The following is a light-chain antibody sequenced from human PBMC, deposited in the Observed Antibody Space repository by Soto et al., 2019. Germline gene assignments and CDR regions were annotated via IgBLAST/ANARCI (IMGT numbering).Light chain of an antibody. CDR2: DVS. J-gene: IGLJ2*01. V-gene: IGLV2-11*01. Sequence: QSALTQPRSVSGSPGQSVTISCTGTTSDIGGYNYVSWYQHHPHKAPKLMIYDVSQRPSGVPDRFSGFKSGNTASLTISGLQAEDEADYYCCSYADRDTLVFGGGTQLTVL. CDR3: CSYADRDTLV. CDR1: TSDIGGYNY.